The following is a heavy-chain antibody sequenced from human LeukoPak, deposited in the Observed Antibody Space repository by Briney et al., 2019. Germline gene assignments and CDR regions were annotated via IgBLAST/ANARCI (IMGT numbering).Heavy chain of an antibody. J-gene: IGHJ5*02. CDR3: ASLPYYYDSSGYFS. Sequence: SETLSLTCTVSGGSVSSGSYYWSWIRQPPGKGPEWIGYIYYSGSTNYNPSLKSRVTISVDTSKNQFSLKLSSVTAADTAVYYCASLPYYYDSSGYFSWGQGTLVTVSS. CDR2: IYYSGST. CDR1: GGSVSSGSYY. V-gene: IGHV4-61*01. D-gene: IGHD3-22*01.